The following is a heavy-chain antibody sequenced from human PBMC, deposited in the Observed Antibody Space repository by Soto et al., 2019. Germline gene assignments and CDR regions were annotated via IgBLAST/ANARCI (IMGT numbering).Heavy chain of an antibody. V-gene: IGHV3-23*01. J-gene: IGHJ4*02. D-gene: IGHD5-12*01. CDR2: ISGSGGST. Sequence: EVQLLESGGGLVQPGGSLRLSCAASGFTFSSYAMSWVRQAPGKGLEWVSAISGSGGSTYYADSVKGRFTISRDNSKNTLYLQMNSLRAEDTDVYYCAKALHSGGYDGGTLGYWGQGTLVTVSS. CDR1: GFTFSSYA. CDR3: AKALHSGGYDGGTLGY.